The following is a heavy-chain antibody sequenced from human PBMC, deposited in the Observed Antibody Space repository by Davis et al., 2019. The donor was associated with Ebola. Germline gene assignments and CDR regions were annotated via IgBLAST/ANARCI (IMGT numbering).Heavy chain of an antibody. J-gene: IGHJ3*02. D-gene: IGHD1-26*01. CDR1: GGSISSYY. CDR3: ARGGWELLSRDAFDI. V-gene: IGHV4-59*01. CDR2: IYYSGST. Sequence: PSETLSLTCTVSGGSISSYYWSWIRQPPGKGLEWIGYIYYSGSTNYNPSLKSRVTISVDTSKNQFSLKLSSVTAADTAVYYCARGGWELLSRDAFDIWGQGTMVTVSS.